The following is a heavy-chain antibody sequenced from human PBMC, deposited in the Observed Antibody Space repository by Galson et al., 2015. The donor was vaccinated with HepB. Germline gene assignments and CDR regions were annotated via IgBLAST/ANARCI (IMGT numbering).Heavy chain of an antibody. D-gene: IGHD4-23*01. J-gene: IGHJ6*02. V-gene: IGHV2-70*17. CDR2: IDWDDDK. CDR1: GFSLSTRGMC. CDR3: ARGNSKNYYYGMDV. Sequence: PALVKPTQTLTLTCTFSGFSLSTRGMCVSWIRQPPGKALEWLARIDWDDDKFYSTSLKTRLTISKDTSKSQVVLTMTNMDPVDTATYYCARGNSKNYYYGMDVWGQGTTVTVSS.